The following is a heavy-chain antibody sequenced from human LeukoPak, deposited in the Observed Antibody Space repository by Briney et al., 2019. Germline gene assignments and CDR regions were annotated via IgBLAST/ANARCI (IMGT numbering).Heavy chain of an antibody. CDR3: ARGSAAGTFDY. CDR2: ISYDGSNK. CDR1: GFTFSSYS. J-gene: IGHJ4*02. V-gene: IGHV3-30*03. Sequence: GGSLRLSRAASGFTFSSYSMNWVRQAPGKGLEWVAVISYDGSNKYYADSVKGRFTISRDNSKNTLYLQMNSLRAEDTAVYYCARGSAAGTFDYWGQGTLVTVSS. D-gene: IGHD6-13*01.